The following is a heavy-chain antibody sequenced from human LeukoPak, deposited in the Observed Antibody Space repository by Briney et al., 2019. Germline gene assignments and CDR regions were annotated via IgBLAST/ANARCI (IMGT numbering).Heavy chain of an antibody. CDR1: GFTFSSYA. D-gene: IGHD3-22*01. Sequence: GGSLRPSCAASGFTFSSYAMSWVRQAPGKGLEWVSAISGSGGSTYYADSVKGRFTISRDNSKNTLYLQMNSLRAEDTAVYYCAKTGGRIVVVITTSNTHDAFDIWGQGTMVTVSS. J-gene: IGHJ3*02. CDR3: AKTGGRIVVVITTSNTHDAFDI. CDR2: ISGSGGST. V-gene: IGHV3-23*01.